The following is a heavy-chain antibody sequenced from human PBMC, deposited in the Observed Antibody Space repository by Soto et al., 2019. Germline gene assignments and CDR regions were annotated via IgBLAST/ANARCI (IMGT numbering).Heavy chain of an antibody. CDR1: GFTFSSYA. CDR2: ISHDGSIT. CDR3: AKDEYWESHFYYFMDL. Sequence: QVQLVESGGGVVEPGRSLRLSCAASGFTFSSYAMHWVRQAPGKGLEWVAVISHDGSITYYSDSVMGRFTMSRDNSNNTLFLQMSSLRSEDTAIYYCAKDEYWESHFYYFMDLWGRGTTVTVSS. V-gene: IGHV3-30*15. J-gene: IGHJ6*03. D-gene: IGHD3-16*01.